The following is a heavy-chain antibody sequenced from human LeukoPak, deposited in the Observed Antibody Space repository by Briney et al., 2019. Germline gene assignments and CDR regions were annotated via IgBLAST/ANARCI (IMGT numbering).Heavy chain of an antibody. V-gene: IGHV3-23*01. CDR2: ISGSGGST. D-gene: IGHD3-3*01. CDR1: GVTFSSYA. CDR3: AKDRIFGVVIIQYYFDY. J-gene: IGHJ4*02. Sequence: PGGSLRLSCAASGVTFSSYAMSWVRQAPGKGLEWVSAISGSGGSTHYADSVKGRFTISRDNSKNTLYLQMNSLRAEDTAVYYCAKDRIFGVVIIQYYFDYWGQGTLVTVSS.